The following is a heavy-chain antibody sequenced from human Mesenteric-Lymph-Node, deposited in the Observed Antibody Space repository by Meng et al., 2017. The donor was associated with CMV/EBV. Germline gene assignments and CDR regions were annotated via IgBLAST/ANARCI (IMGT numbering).Heavy chain of an antibody. CDR3: AKDWTNLVAGIDY. Sequence: SLKISCAASGFTFSSYEFNWVRQPPGKGLQWISGISWNSGDIGYADSVKGRFTISRDNAKNSLYLQMNSLRPEDTALYYCAKDWTNLVAGIDYWGPGTLVTVSS. J-gene: IGHJ4*02. D-gene: IGHD6-19*01. CDR2: ISWNSGDI. V-gene: IGHV3-9*01. CDR1: GFTFSSYE.